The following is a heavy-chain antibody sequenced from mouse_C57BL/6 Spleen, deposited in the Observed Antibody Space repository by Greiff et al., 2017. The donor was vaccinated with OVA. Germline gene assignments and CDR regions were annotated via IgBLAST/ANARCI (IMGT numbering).Heavy chain of an antibody. CDR2: IDPSDSET. V-gene: IGHV1-52*01. CDR3: ARREGGGFDY. Sequence: QVQLQQPGAELVRPGSSVKLSCKASGYTFTSYWMHWVKQRPIQGLEWIGNIDPSDSETHYNQKFKDKATLTVDKSSSTAYMRLSSLTSEDSAVYYCARREGGGFDYWGQGTTLTVSS. CDR1: GYTFTSYW. J-gene: IGHJ2*01.